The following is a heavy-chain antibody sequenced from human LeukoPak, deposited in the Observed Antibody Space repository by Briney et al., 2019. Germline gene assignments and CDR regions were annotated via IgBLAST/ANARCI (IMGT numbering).Heavy chain of an antibody. D-gene: IGHD4-17*01. Sequence: GGSLRLSCAASGFTFSSYSMNWVRQAPGKGLEWVSSISSGSSFIYYADSVKGRFTISRDNSKNTLYLQMNSLRAEDTAVYYCAKSESFTVTTAFDYWGQGTLVTVSS. CDR3: AKSESFTVTTAFDY. V-gene: IGHV3-21*04. CDR2: ISSGSSFI. CDR1: GFTFSSYS. J-gene: IGHJ4*02.